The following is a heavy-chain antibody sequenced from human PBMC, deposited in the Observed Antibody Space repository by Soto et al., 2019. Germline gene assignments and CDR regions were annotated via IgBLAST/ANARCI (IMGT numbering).Heavy chain of an antibody. J-gene: IGHJ6*03. Sequence: PSETLSLTCTVSGGSISSYYWSWIRQPPGKGLEWIGYIYYSGSTNYNPSLKSRVTISVDTSKNQFSLKLSSVTAADTAVYYCARRSVAAKEYYYYYYMDVWGKGTTVTVSS. CDR1: GGSISSYY. CDR2: IYYSGST. D-gene: IGHD2-15*01. CDR3: ARRSVAAKEYYYYYYMDV. V-gene: IGHV4-59*08.